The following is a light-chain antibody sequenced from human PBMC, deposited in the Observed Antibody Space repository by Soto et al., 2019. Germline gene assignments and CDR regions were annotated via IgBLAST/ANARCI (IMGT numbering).Light chain of an antibody. CDR2: DAS. J-gene: IGKJ2*01. CDR1: QSVGSK. CDR3: QQYNYWPRT. Sequence: ETVMTQSPATLSVSPGERVTLSCRASQSVGSKVAWYQQKPGQAPRLLIYDASTRATGIPARFSGSGSATEFTLSISSLRSEDSALYYCQQYNYWPRTFGQGTKLEI. V-gene: IGKV3D-15*01.